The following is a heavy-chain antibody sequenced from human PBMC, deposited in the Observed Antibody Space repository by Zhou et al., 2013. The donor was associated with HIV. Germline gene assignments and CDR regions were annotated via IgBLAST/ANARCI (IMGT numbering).Heavy chain of an antibody. J-gene: IGHJ3*02. Sequence: QVRLVQSGDEVKKPGASVKVSCKTTGYTFNRYDVSWVRQATGQGLEWMGWMNPNSGNTGYAQKFQGRVTITRNTSISTAYMELSSLRSEDTAVYYCSTDGQWELLTGDGNVFDIWGQGTLVTVSS. V-gene: IGHV1-8*03. CDR1: GYTFNRYD. CDR3: STDGQWELLTGDGNVFDI. CDR2: MNPNSGNT. D-gene: IGHD1-26*01.